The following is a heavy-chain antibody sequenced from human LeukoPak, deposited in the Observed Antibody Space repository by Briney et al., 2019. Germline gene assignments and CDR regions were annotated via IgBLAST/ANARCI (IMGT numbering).Heavy chain of an antibody. V-gene: IGHV4-39*01. CDR2: IYYDGYT. J-gene: IGHJ4*02. CDR1: GGSISSGSYY. CDR3: ARHCSAGSGYSAVDC. D-gene: IGHD2-15*01. Sequence: SSETLSLTCTVSGGSISSGSYYWDWIRQPPGKGLEWIGHIYYDGYTYYNPSLKSRVTISVDTSKNQFSLKLSSVTAADTAVYYCARHCSAGSGYSAVDCWGQGTLVTVSS.